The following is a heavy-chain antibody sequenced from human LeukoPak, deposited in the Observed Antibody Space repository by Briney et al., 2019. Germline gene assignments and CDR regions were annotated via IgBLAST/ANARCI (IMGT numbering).Heavy chain of an antibody. CDR1: GGSFSGYY. Sequence: SETLSLTCAVYGGSFSGYYWSWIRQPPGKGLEWIGEINHSGSTNYNPSLKSRVTISVDTSKNQFSLKLSSVTAADTAVYYCARVWQQLVGYYYYYYMDVWGKGTTVNVSS. J-gene: IGHJ6*03. CDR3: ARVWQQLVGYYYYYYMDV. CDR2: INHSGST. D-gene: IGHD6-13*01. V-gene: IGHV4-34*01.